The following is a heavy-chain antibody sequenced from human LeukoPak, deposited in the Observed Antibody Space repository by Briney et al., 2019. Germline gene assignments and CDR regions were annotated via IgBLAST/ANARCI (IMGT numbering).Heavy chain of an antibody. CDR2: IKQDGSEK. D-gene: IGHD3-10*01. Sequence: GGSLRLSCAASGFTFSSYAMSWVRQAPGKGLEWVANIKQDGSEKYYVDSVKGRFTISRDNAKNSLYLQMNSLRAEDTAVYYCARDSQETGSGSYWGRTLMWINYYYGMDVWGQGTTVTVSS. V-gene: IGHV3-7*01. J-gene: IGHJ6*02. CDR1: GFTFSSYA. CDR3: ARDSQETGSGSYWGRTLMWINYYYGMDV.